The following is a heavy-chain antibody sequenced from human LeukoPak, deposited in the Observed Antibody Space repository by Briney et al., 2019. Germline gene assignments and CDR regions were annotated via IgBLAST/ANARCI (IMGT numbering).Heavy chain of an antibody. CDR1: GYTFTSYD. J-gene: IGHJ3*02. V-gene: IGHV1-8*01. CDR2: MNPNSGNT. D-gene: IGHD5-18*01. CDR3: ASRGTAMVTFSAFDI. Sequence: ASVKVSCKASGYTFTSYDINWVRQATGQGLEWMGWMNPNSGNTGYAQKFQGRVTMTRNTSISTAYMELSSLRSEDTAVYYCASRGTAMVTFSAFDIRGQGTMVTVSS.